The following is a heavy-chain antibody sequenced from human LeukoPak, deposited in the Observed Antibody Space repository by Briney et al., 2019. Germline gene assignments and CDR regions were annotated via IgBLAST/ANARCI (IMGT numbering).Heavy chain of an antibody. V-gene: IGHV3-23*01. CDR2: ISDSGGST. CDR1: GITLSNYG. J-gene: IGHJ4*02. CDR3: AKRGVVIRVILVGFHKAAYYFDS. D-gene: IGHD3-22*01. Sequence: GGSLRLSCAVSGITLSNYGMSWVRQAPGKGQEWVAGISDSGGSTSDADSVKGRFTISRDNPKNTLYLQMNSLRAEDTAVYFCAKRGVVIRVILVGFHKAAYYFDSWGQGALVTVSS.